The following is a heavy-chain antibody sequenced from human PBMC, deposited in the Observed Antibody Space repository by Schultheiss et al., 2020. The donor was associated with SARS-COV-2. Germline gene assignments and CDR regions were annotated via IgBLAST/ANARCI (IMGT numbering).Heavy chain of an antibody. CDR3: TREAHGMDV. CDR1: GFTFGDYA. V-gene: IGHV3-49*04. CDR2: IRSKAYGGTT. J-gene: IGHJ6*02. Sequence: GGSLRLSCTASGFTFGDYAMSWVRQAPGKGLEWVCFIRSKAYGGTTEYAASVKGRFTISRDDSKSIAYLQMNSLKTEDTAVYYCTREAHGMDVWGQGTTVTVSS.